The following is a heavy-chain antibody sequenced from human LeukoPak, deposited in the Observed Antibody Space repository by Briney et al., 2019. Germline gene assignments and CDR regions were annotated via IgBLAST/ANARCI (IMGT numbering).Heavy chain of an antibody. CDR1: GYRFTSYW. CDR3: ARSRSSFPYYYYMDV. CDR2: IYPRYSDT. V-gene: IGHV5-51*01. J-gene: IGHJ6*03. Sequence: GESLKLSCKGSGYRFTSYWIGWVRQMPGKGLEWMGLIYPRYSDTRYSPSFQGQVNISADKSISTAYLQWSSLKASDTAMYYCARSRSSFPYYYYMDVWGEGTMVTVSS.